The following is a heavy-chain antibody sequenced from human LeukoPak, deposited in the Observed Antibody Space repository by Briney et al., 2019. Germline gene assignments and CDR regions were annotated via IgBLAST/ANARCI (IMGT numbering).Heavy chain of an antibody. CDR1: GFTVSSNY. V-gene: IGHV3-66*01. D-gene: IGHD1-26*01. J-gene: IGHJ5*02. Sequence: PGGSLRLSCAASGFTVSSNYMSWVRQAPGKGLEWVSVIYSGGSTYYADSVKGRFTISRDNSKNTLYLQMNSLRAEDTAVYYCARDQGWELRKFRSAWGQGTLVTVSS. CDR3: ARDQGWELRKFRSA. CDR2: IYSGGST.